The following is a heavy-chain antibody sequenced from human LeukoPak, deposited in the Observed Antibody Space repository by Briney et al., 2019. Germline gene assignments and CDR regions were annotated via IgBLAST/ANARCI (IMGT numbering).Heavy chain of an antibody. V-gene: IGHV4-39*07. J-gene: IGHJ4*02. Sequence: SETLSLTCTVSGGSISSSSYYWGWIRQPPGKGLEWIGSIYYSGSTYYNPSLKSRVTISVDTSKNQFSLRLSSVTAADTAVYYCARRVVGAKDSPWLYWGQGTLVTVSS. CDR3: ARRVVGAKDSPWLY. CDR1: GGSISSSSYY. CDR2: IYYSGST. D-gene: IGHD2-15*01.